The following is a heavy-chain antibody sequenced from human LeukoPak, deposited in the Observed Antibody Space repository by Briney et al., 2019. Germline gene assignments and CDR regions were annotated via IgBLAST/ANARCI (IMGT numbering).Heavy chain of an antibody. CDR3: AREEHRLAEAGTSAFDL. V-gene: IGHV3-74*01. D-gene: IGHD6-13*01. J-gene: IGHJ3*01. CDR1: GFTFSENW. CDR2: INRDGGLT. Sequence: GGSLRLSCVASGFTFSENWMRWVRQAPGKGLAWVSHINRDGGLTNYADSVKGRFTISRDNARNTVCLQMSSLRVEDTAIYFCAREEHRLAEAGTSAFDLGGQGTLVTVSP.